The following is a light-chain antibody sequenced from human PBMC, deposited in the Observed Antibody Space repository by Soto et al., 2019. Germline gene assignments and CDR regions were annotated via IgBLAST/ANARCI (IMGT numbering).Light chain of an antibody. CDR3: SSYAGSNIVV. CDR2: EVS. CDR1: SSAVGGYNF. Sequence: QSALTQPPSASGSPGQSVTISCTGPSSAVGGYNFVSWYQQHPGKAPKLMIYEVSERPSGVPDRFSGSKSGNTASLTVSGLQAEDEADYYCSSYAGSNIVVFGGGTKVTVL. J-gene: IGLJ2*01. V-gene: IGLV2-8*01.